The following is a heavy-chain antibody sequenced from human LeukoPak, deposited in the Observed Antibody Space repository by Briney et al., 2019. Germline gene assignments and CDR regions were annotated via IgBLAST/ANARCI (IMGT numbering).Heavy chain of an antibody. V-gene: IGHV4-39*07. Sequence: SETLSLTCSVSGGSISSSSYHWGWIRQPPGKGLEWIGSVYYSGSTNYNPSLKSRVTISVDTSKNQFSLKLSSVTAADTAVYYCARGSSWYEGGRDLYYWGQGTLVTVSS. J-gene: IGHJ4*02. D-gene: IGHD6-13*01. CDR2: VYYSGST. CDR3: ARGSSWYEGGRDLYY. CDR1: GGSISSSSYH.